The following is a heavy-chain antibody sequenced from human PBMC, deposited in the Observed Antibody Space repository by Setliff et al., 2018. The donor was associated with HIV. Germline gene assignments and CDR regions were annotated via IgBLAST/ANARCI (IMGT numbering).Heavy chain of an antibody. CDR3: AAGLHYYDSTGYPLTFDY. CDR1: GGSVSSGSYY. Sequence: SETLSLTCSVSGGSVSSGSYYWGWIRQHPGKGLEWIGTLYFTGSTYYNPSLKSRVTISVDTSKNQFSLKLSSVTAADTAVYYCAAGLHYYDSTGYPLTFDYWGQGALVTVSS. CDR2: LYFTGST. D-gene: IGHD3-22*01. V-gene: IGHV4-39*01. J-gene: IGHJ4*02.